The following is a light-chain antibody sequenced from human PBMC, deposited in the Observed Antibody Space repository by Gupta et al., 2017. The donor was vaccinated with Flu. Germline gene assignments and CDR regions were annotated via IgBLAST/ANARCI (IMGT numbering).Light chain of an antibody. J-gene: IGLJ1*01. CDR2: EVS. V-gene: IGLV2-14*01. Sequence: QSALTQPASVSGSPGQSITISCSGTSSDIANYNYASWYQQHPGRAPKLMIFEVSNRPSGVSNRFSGSKSGNTASLTISGLQPEDEADYYCSSYTRSSKVFGTGTKVTVL. CDR1: SSDIANYNY. CDR3: SSYTRSSKV.